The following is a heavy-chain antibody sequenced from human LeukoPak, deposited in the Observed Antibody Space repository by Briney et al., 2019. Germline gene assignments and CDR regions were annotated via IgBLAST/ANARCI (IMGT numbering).Heavy chain of an antibody. V-gene: IGHV3-23*01. Sequence: GGSLRLSCAASGFTFSSYAMSWVRQAPGKGLEWVSAISGSGGSTYYADSVKGRFTISRDNSKNTLYLQMNSPRAEDTAVYYCTTRFTMFRGGRIELDFWGQGTLVTVSS. CDR1: GFTFSSYA. CDR3: TTRFTMFRGGRIELDF. CDR2: ISGSGGST. J-gene: IGHJ4*02. D-gene: IGHD3-10*01.